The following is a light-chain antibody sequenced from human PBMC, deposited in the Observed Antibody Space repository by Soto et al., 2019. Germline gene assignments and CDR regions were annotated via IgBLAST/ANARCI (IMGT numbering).Light chain of an antibody. Sequence: IVLTQSPAILSLSPGVRATLSCRASQSVNTFLAWYQQKPGQAPRLLIYDASNRATGIPPRFSGSGSGTDFTLTISSLEPEDFVFYYCQQRSNWGITFGQGTRLEIK. J-gene: IGKJ5*01. V-gene: IGKV3-11*01. CDR1: QSVNTF. CDR2: DAS. CDR3: QQRSNWGIT.